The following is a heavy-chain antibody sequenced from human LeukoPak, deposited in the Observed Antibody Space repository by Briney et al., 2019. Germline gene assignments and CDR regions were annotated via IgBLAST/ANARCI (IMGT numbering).Heavy chain of an antibody. CDR3: ARDYDFWSGYYILPFDY. CDR1: GYTFTSYG. D-gene: IGHD3-3*01. Sequence: ASVKVSCKASGYTFTSYGISWVRQAPGQGLEWMGWISAYNGNTNYAQKLQGRVTMTTDTSTSTAYMELRSLRSDDTAVYYCARDYDFWSGYYILPFDYWGQGTLVTVPS. V-gene: IGHV1-18*01. J-gene: IGHJ4*02. CDR2: ISAYNGNT.